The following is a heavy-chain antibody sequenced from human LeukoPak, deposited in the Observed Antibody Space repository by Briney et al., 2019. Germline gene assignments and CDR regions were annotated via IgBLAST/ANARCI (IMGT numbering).Heavy chain of an antibody. CDR1: GYTFTSYD. CDR3: ARQIVGTSHYGMGV. J-gene: IGHJ6*02. D-gene: IGHD2-15*01. Sequence: ASVKVSCKASGYTFTSYDINWVRQATGQGLEWMGWMNPNSGNTGYAQKFQGRVTMTRNTSISTAYMELSSLRSEDTAVYYCARQIVGTSHYGMGVWGQGTTVTVSS. V-gene: IGHV1-8*01. CDR2: MNPNSGNT.